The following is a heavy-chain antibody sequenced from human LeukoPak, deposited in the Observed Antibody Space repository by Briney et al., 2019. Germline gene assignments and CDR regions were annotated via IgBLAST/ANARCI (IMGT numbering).Heavy chain of an antibody. Sequence: SVKVSCKASGGTFSSYAISWVRQAPGQGLEWVGGIIPIFGTANYAQKFQGRVTITTDESTSTAYMELSSLRSEDTAVYYCARAHYYDSSGYYYYYFDYWGQGTLVTVST. CDR1: GGTFSSYA. V-gene: IGHV1-69*05. CDR2: IIPIFGTA. CDR3: ARAHYYDSSGYYYYYFDY. J-gene: IGHJ4*02. D-gene: IGHD3-22*01.